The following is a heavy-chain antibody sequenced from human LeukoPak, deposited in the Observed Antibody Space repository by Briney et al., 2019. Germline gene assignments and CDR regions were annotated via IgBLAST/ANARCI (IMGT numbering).Heavy chain of an antibody. CDR1: GFSFNNYA. J-gene: IGHJ4*02. D-gene: IGHD1-26*01. V-gene: IGHV3-23*01. CDR2: VSGSGRNA. Sequence: GGSLRLSCAVSGFSFNNYAMSWVRQAPGKGLEWVSAVSGSGRNAYYADSVKGRFTISRDNSKNTLYLQMNSLRAEDTAVYYCAKDTLSGTYYGYFDSWGQGTLVTVSS. CDR3: AKDTLSGTYYGYFDS.